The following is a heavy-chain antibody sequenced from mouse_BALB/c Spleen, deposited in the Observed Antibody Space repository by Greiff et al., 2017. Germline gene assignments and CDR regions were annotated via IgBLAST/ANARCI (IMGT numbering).Heavy chain of an antibody. CDR2: INPYNGDT. Sequence: EVQLQQSGPELVKPGASVKISCKASGYSFTGYFMNWVMQSHGKSLEWIGRINPYNGDTFYNQKFKGKATLTVDKSSSTAHMELRSLASEDSAVYYCARDGYYVEGYAMDYWGQGTSVTVSS. CDR1: GYSFTGYF. D-gene: IGHD2-3*01. CDR3: ARDGYYVEGYAMDY. J-gene: IGHJ4*01. V-gene: IGHV1-20*02.